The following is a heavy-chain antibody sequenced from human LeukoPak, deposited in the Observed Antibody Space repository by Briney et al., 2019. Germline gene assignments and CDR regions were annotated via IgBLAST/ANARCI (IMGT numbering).Heavy chain of an antibody. CDR1: GFTFSSYG. CDR3: AKGSAVTTTNRLDY. Sequence: GGSLRLSCAASGFTFSSYGMHWVHQAPGKGLEWVAVIWYDGSNKYYADSVKGRFTISRDNSKNTLYLQMNSLRAEDTAVYYCAKGSAVTTTNRLDYWGQGTLVTVSS. J-gene: IGHJ4*02. D-gene: IGHD4-17*01. V-gene: IGHV3-33*06. CDR2: IWYDGSNK.